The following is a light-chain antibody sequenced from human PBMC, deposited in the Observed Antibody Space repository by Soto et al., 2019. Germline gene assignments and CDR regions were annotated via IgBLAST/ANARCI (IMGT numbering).Light chain of an antibody. CDR3: KQYDSSTLT. CDR1: QSVSSSY. J-gene: IGKJ4*01. CDR2: GAS. V-gene: IGKV3-20*01. Sequence: EIVLTQSPGTLSLSPGERATLSCRASQSVSSSYLAWYQQKPGQAPRLLIYGASSRATGIPDRFSGSGSGTDFTLTISRLEPEDFAVYYCKQYDSSTLTFGGGTKVEIK.